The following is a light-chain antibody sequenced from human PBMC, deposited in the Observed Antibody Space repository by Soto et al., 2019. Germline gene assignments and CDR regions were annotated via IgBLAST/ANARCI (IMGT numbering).Light chain of an antibody. CDR2: LGS. V-gene: IGKV2-28*01. J-gene: IGKJ2*01. CDR3: QQYHSYPYT. Sequence: DIVMTQSPLSLPVTPGEPASISCRSSQSLLHSNGYNYLDWYLQKPGQSPQLLIYLGSNRASGVPDRFSGSGSGTEFTLTISGLQPDDFATYYCQQYHSYPYTFGQGTKLEIK. CDR1: QSLLHSNGYNY.